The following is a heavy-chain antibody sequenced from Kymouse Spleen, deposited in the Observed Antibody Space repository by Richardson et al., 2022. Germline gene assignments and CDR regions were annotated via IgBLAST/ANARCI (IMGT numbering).Heavy chain of an antibody. D-gene: IGHD6-13*01. Sequence: VQLVESGGGLVQPGGSLRLSCAASGFTFSSYWMSWVRQAPGKGLEWVANIKQDGSEKYYVDSVKGRFTISRDNAKNSLYLQMNSLRAEDTAVYYCARGYSSSWYWFDPWGQGTLVTVSS. J-gene: IGHJ5*02. CDR1: GFTFSSYW. CDR3: ARGYSSSWYWFDP. CDR2: IKQDGSEK. V-gene: IGHV3-7*01.